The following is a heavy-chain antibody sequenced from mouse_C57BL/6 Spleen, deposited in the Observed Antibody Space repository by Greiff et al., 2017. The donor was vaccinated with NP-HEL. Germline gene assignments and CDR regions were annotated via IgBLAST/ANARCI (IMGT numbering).Heavy chain of an antibody. CDR3: VREGDSSGPYAMDY. CDR1: GFTFNTYA. CDR2: IRSKSSNYAT. Sequence: EVKVVESGGGLVQPKGSLKLSCAASGFTFNTYAMHWVRQAPGKGVEWVARIRSKSSNYATYYADSVKDRFTISRDDSQSMLYLQMNNLKTEDTAMYYCVREGDSSGPYAMDYWGQGTSVTVSS. J-gene: IGHJ4*01. V-gene: IGHV10-3*01. D-gene: IGHD3-2*02.